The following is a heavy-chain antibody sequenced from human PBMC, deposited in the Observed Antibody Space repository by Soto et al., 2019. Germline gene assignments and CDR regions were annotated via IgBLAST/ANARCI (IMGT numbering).Heavy chain of an antibody. CDR3: ARVMGEFSPQGSLDFGC. Sequence: SETLSLTCTVSNFSISSGYYWGWVRQPPGKGLEWIATIYHTGHTYYNPSLKSRVTISVDTSENQFSLKLRSVTAAEAAFYYCARVMGEFSPQGSLDFGCWGQGTLVTVS. J-gene: IGHJ4*02. CDR2: IYHTGHT. V-gene: IGHV4-38-2*02. D-gene: IGHD3-16*01. CDR1: NFSISSGYY.